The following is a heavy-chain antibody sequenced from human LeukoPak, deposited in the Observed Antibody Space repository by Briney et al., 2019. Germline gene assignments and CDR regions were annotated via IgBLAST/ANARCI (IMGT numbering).Heavy chain of an antibody. J-gene: IGHJ4*02. Sequence: GGSLRLSCAVSGFTFSAYSMNWVRQAPGKGLEWISSISDDSSHIYYADSVKGRFAISRDNAKNSVYLQMNSLRAEDTAVYYCARNNYYDSSGYHYWGQGTLVTVSS. CDR2: ISDDSSHI. CDR1: GFTFSAYS. D-gene: IGHD3-22*01. CDR3: ARNNYYDSSGYHY. V-gene: IGHV3-21*01.